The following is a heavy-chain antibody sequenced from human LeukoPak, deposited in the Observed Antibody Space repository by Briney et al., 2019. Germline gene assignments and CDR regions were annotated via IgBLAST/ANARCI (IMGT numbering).Heavy chain of an antibody. CDR3: ARGDYPYYYYYYMDV. CDR1: GFTFSSYG. CDR2: ISYDGSDK. J-gene: IGHJ6*03. D-gene: IGHD4-11*01. V-gene: IGHV3-30*03. Sequence: GGSLRLSCAASGFTFSSYGMHWVRQAPGKGLEWVSIISYDGSDKYYADSVKGRFTISRDNSKNTVYVLMNSLRPEDTAVYYCARGDYPYYYYYYMDVWGKGATVTVSS.